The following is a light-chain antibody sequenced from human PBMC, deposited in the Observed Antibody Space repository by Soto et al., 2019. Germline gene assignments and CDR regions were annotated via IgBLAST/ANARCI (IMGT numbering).Light chain of an antibody. CDR3: QQYDNLLPIT. J-gene: IGKJ5*01. CDR2: DAS. V-gene: IGKV1-33*01. Sequence: IQMTQSPSSLSASVGDRVTITCQASQDISKNLNWYQQKPGKAPKLLIYDASSLQAGFPSRFSESGSATHFTFTISSLQPEDFATYYCQQYDNLLPITFGQGTRLEIK. CDR1: QDISKN.